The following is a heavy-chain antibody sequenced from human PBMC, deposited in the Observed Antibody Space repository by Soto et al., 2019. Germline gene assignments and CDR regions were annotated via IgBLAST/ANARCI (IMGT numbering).Heavy chain of an antibody. D-gene: IGHD3-3*01. CDR1: GYTFTSYG. J-gene: IGHJ6*02. CDR3: ARDRRFLEWLSHDYYYGMDV. V-gene: IGHV1-18*04. Sequence: VKVSCKASGYTFTSYGISWVRQAPGQGLEWMGWISAYNGNTNYAQKLQGRVTMTTDTSTSTAYMELRSLRSDDTAVYYCARDRRFLEWLSHDYYYGMDVWGQGTTVTVSS. CDR2: ISAYNGNT.